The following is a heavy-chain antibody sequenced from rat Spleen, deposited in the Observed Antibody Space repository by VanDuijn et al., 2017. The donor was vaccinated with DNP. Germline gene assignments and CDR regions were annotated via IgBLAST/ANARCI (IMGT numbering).Heavy chain of an antibody. J-gene: IGHJ3*01. CDR1: GFTFSKYG. D-gene: IGHD5-1*01. V-gene: IGHV5S23*01. Sequence: EVQLVESGGGLVQPGRSLKLSCVASGFTFSKYGMAWVRQAPTQGLEWVAAIFPSGSPTYYRDSVKGRFTISRDDAKNTLYLQMNSLTSGDTATYYCTRGANWEGNWFAYWGQGTLVTVSS. CDR2: IFPSGSPT. CDR3: TRGANWEGNWFAY.